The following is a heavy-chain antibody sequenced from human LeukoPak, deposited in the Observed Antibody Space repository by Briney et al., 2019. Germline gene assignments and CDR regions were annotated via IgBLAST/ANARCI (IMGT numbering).Heavy chain of an antibody. V-gene: IGHV5-51*01. CDR1: GYSFTSYW. Sequence: GESLKISCKGSGYSFTSYWIGWVRQMPGKGLEWMGIIYPGDSDTRYSPSFQGQVTISADKSISTAYLQWSSLKASDTAMYYCARQRYCTSTSCYRRPFDYWGQGTLVTVSS. J-gene: IGHJ4*02. CDR2: IYPGDSDT. CDR3: ARQRYCTSTSCYRRPFDY. D-gene: IGHD2-2*02.